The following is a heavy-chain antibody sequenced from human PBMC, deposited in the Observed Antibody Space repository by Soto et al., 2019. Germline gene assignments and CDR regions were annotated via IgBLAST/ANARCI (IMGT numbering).Heavy chain of an antibody. CDR2: ISGSGGST. CDR3: AKDPGITIFGVVIRRMDV. Sequence: GGSLRLSCAASGFTFSSYAMSWVRQAPGKGLEWVSAISGSGGSTYYADSVKGRFTISRDNSKNTLYLQMNSLRAEDTAVYYCAKDPGITIFGVVIRRMDVWGKGTTVTVSS. J-gene: IGHJ6*04. CDR1: GFTFSSYA. V-gene: IGHV3-23*01. D-gene: IGHD3-3*01.